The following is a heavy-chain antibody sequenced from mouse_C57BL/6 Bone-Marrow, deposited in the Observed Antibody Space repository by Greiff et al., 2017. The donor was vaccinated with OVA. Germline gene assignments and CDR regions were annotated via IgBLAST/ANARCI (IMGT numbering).Heavy chain of an antibody. V-gene: IGHV1-5*01. CDR2: IYPGNSDT. Sequence: VQLQQSGPVLARPGASVKMSCKTSGYTFTSYWMHWVKQRPGQGLEWIGAIYPGNSDTSYNQKFKGKAKLTAVTSASTAYMELSSLTNEDSAVYYCTKKTTVAPFAYWGQGTLVTVSA. CDR3: TKKTTVAPFAY. J-gene: IGHJ3*01. D-gene: IGHD1-1*01. CDR1: GYTFTSYW.